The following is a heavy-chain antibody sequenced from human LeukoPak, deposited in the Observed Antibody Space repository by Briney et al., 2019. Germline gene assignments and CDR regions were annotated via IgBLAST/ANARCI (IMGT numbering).Heavy chain of an antibody. Sequence: GGSLRLSCVASGFTFDTYWMHWVRQAPGKGLVWVSRIHRDGNNINYADFVQGRFTVSRDNAKNSLYLQMNSLRAEDTAVYYCARLKGSYDFDYWGQGTLVTVSS. CDR1: GFTFDTYW. J-gene: IGHJ4*02. V-gene: IGHV3-74*01. D-gene: IGHD5-18*01. CDR3: ARLKGSYDFDY. CDR2: IHRDGNNI.